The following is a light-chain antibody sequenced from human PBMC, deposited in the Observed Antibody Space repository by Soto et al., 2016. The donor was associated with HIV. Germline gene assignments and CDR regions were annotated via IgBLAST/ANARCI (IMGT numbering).Light chain of an antibody. Sequence: DIQMTQSPSSLSASVGDRVTITCQASQDISNSLNWYQQKPGKAPKLLIYDASNLETGVPSRFSGSGPGTDFTFTISSLQPEDIATYYCQQYDNLLTFGGGTKVEIK. CDR1: QDISNS. CDR2: DAS. J-gene: IGKJ4*01. V-gene: IGKV1-33*01. CDR3: QQYDNLLT.